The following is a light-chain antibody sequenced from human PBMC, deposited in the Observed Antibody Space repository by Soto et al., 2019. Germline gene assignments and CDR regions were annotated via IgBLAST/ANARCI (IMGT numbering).Light chain of an antibody. CDR1: MRDIGAYNL. J-gene: IGLJ2*01. CDR3: SSFTSKSTLI. Sequence: HSALTQPASVSGSPGQSITVSCAGTMRDIGAYNLVSWYQQHPGKAPQLIIYEVRNRPSGISFRFSGSKSGNTASLTISGLQAEDEADYYCSSFTSKSTLIFCGGTKLTVL. CDR2: EVR. V-gene: IGLV2-14*03.